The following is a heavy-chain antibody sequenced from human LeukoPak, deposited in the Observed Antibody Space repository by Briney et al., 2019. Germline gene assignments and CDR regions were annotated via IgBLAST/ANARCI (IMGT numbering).Heavy chain of an antibody. CDR2: ISYDGSNK. Sequence: GGSLRLSCAASGFTFSSYAMHWVRQAPGKGLEWVAVISYDGSNKYYADSVKGRFTISRDNSKNTLYLQMNGLRAEDTAVYYCARGSVSPGPYWGQGTLVTVSS. J-gene: IGHJ4*02. V-gene: IGHV3-30*01. CDR3: ARGSVSPGPY. CDR1: GFTFSSYA.